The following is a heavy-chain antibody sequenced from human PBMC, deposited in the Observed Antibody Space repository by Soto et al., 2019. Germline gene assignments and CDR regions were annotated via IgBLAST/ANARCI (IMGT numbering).Heavy chain of an antibody. CDR2: IYYSGST. CDR3: AGTYYDFWSGQEHANWFDP. Sequence: SETLSLTCTVSGGSISSYYWSWIRQPPGKGLEWIGYIYYSGSTNYNPSLKSRVTISVDTSKNQFSLKLSSVTAADTAVYYCAGTYYDFWSGQEHANWFDPWGQGTLVTVAS. D-gene: IGHD3-3*01. V-gene: IGHV4-59*08. CDR1: GGSISSYY. J-gene: IGHJ5*02.